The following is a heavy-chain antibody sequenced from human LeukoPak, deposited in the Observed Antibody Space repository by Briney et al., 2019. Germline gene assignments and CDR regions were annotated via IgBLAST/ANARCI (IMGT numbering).Heavy chain of an antibody. D-gene: IGHD2-21*02. CDR3: AGGTLIAYCGGDCYGSFDY. CDR2: IIPIFGTA. CDR1: GGTFSSYA. V-gene: IGHV1-69*13. Sequence: GASVKVSCKASGGTFSSYAISWVRQAPGQGLEWMGGIIPIFGTANYAQKFQGRVTITADESTSTAYMELSSLRSVDTAVYYCAGGTLIAYCGGDCYGSFDYWGQGTLVTVSS. J-gene: IGHJ4*02.